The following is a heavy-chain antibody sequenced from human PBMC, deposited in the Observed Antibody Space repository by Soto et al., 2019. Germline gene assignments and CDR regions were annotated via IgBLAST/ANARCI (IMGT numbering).Heavy chain of an antibody. V-gene: IGHV1-69*08. CDR3: ARDGGDWASGFGY. J-gene: IGHJ4*02. CDR1: GGTFSSYT. CDR2: IIPILGIA. D-gene: IGHD2-21*02. Sequence: QVQLVQSGAEVKKPGSSVKVSCKASGGTFSSYTISWVRQAPGQGLEWMGRIIPILGIANYAQKFQGRVTITADKSTSTAYMELSSLRDEDTAVYYCARDGGDWASGFGYWGQGTLVTVSS.